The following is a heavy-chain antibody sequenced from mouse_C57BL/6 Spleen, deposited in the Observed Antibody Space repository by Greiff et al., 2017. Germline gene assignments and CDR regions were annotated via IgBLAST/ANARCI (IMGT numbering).Heavy chain of an antibody. CDR3: ARVSHRGAMDY. CDR2: INYDGSST. V-gene: IGHV5-16*01. Sequence: DVQLVESEGGLVQPGSSMKLSCTASGFTFSDYYMAWVRQVPEKGLEWVANINYDGSSTYYLDSLKSRFIISRDNAKNILYLQMSSLKSEDTATYYCARVSHRGAMDYWGQGTSVTVSS. J-gene: IGHJ4*01. CDR1: GFTFSDYY.